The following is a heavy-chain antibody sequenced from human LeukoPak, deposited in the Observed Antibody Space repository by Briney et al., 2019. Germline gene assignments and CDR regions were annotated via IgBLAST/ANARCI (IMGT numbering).Heavy chain of an antibody. CDR1: GGTFSSYT. V-gene: IGHV1-69*04. D-gene: IGHD4-17*01. J-gene: IGHJ5*02. CDR2: IIPILGIA. CDR3: ARDRLDYGDYGRPLDEYNWFDP. Sequence: ASVKVSCKASGGTFSSYTISWVRQAPGQGLEWMGRIIPILGIANYAQKFQGRVTTTADKSTSTAYMELSGLRSEDTAVYYCARDRLDYGDYGRPLDEYNWFDPWGQGTLVTVSS.